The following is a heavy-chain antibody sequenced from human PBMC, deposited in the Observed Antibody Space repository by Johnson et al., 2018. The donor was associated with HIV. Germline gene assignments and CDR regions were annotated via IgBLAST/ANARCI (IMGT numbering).Heavy chain of an antibody. CDR3: AKDRGLLCSGGSCYRGIYDI. D-gene: IGHD2-15*01. V-gene: IGHV3-9*01. J-gene: IGHJ3*02. CDR2: ISWNSGSI. Sequence: EVQLVESGGGLVQPGRSLRLSCAASGFTFDDYAMHWVRQAPGKGLEWVSGISWNSGSIGYADSVKGRFTISRDNAKNSLYLQMNSLRAEDTAVYYCAKDRGLLCSGGSCYRGIYDIWGQGTMVTVSS. CDR1: GFTFDDYA.